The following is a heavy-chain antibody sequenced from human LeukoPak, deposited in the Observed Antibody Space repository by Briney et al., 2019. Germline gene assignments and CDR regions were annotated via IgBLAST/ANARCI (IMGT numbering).Heavy chain of an antibody. D-gene: IGHD7-27*01. CDR3: AREVLGIPY. J-gene: IGHJ4*02. CDR2: IYSGGRT. Sequence: PGGSLRLSCAASGFTVSSNYMSWVRQAPGKGLEWVSVIYSGGRTYYADSVKGRLTISRDNSKDTLYLQMNSLRAEDTAVYYCAREVLGIPYWGQGTLVTVSS. CDR1: GFTVSSNY. V-gene: IGHV3-66*02.